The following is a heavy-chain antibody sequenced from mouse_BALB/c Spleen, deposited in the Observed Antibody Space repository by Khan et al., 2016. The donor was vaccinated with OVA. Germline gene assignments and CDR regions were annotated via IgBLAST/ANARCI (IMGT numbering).Heavy chain of an antibody. V-gene: IGHV1-52*01. Sequence: QVQLQQSGAELVRPGASVKLSCEASGYTFTSYWMNWVKQSPEQGLEWIGRIDPYDSETHYNQNLKDKAILTVDKSSSTAYMQLSSLTSEDSAVYDCARNPFAYWGQGTLVTVSA. CDR3: ARNPFAY. J-gene: IGHJ3*01. CDR1: GYTFTSYW. CDR2: IDPYDSET.